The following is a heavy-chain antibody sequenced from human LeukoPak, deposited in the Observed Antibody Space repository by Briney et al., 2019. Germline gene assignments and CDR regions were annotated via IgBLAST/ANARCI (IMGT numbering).Heavy chain of an antibody. CDR3: ARKGYCSSTSCYFGFDI. D-gene: IGHD2-2*01. V-gene: IGHV5-51*01. CDR2: IYPGDSDT. CDR1: GYSFTSYW. Sequence: GESLKISCKGSGYSFTSYWIGWVRQMPGKGLEWMGIIYPGDSDTRYSPSFQGQVTISADKSISTAYLQWSSLKASDTAMFYCARKGYCSSTSCYFGFDIWGQGTMVTVSS. J-gene: IGHJ3*02.